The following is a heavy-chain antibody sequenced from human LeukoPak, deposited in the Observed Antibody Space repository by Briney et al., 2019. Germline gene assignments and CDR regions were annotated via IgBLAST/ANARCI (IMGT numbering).Heavy chain of an antibody. J-gene: IGHJ4*02. CDR3: VREIQELTGSPGDY. Sequence: PSEALSLTCTVSGGSISSSRHYWDWIRQPPGKGLEWIGHIYKSGTTYYNPSLKNRVIVSIDTSKNQFSLKLSSVTAADTAVYYCVREIQELTGSPGDYWGQGTLVTVSS. CDR1: GGSISSSRHY. D-gene: IGHD3-9*01. V-gene: IGHV4-39*07. CDR2: IYKSGTT.